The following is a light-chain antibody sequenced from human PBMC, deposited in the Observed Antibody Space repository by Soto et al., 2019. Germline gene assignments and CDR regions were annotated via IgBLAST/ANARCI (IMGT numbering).Light chain of an antibody. Sequence: DIKMNQSPSTLSGSIGDRVTITCRASQTISSWLAWYQQKPGKAPKLLIYKASTLKSGVPSRFSGSGSGTEFTLTISNLQPDDFATYYCQHFYTYSPWTFGQGTKVDIK. J-gene: IGKJ1*01. CDR1: QTISSW. CDR2: KAS. CDR3: QHFYTYSPWT. V-gene: IGKV1-5*03.